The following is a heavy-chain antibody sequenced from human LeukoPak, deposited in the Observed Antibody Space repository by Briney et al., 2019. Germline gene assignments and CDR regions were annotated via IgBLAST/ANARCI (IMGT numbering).Heavy chain of an antibody. CDR3: ARGGRWFGELLR. CDR1: GYTFTSYD. Sequence: ASVKVSCKASGYTFTSYDINWVRQATGQGLEWMGWMNPNSGNTGYAQKFQGRVTITRNTSISTAYMELSSLRSEDTALYYCARGGRWFGELLRWGQGTLVTVSS. D-gene: IGHD3-10*01. V-gene: IGHV1-8*03. J-gene: IGHJ4*02. CDR2: MNPNSGNT.